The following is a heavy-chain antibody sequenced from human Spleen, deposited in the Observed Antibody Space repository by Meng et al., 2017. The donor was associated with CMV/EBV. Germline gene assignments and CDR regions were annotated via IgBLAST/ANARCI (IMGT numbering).Heavy chain of an antibody. D-gene: IGHD6-13*01. CDR1: GFTFSNYN. V-gene: IGHV3-21*04. CDR3: AKAFSSSWYREYYDF. J-gene: IGHJ4*02. CDR2: ISNKGDYI. Sequence: GGSLRLSCEASGFTFSNYNMNWVRQAPGKGLEWVSSISNKGDYIHYADSLKSRVSISRDNAKNSLYLQMSSLRAEDTAIYYCAKAFSSSWYREYYDFWGQGTLVTVSS.